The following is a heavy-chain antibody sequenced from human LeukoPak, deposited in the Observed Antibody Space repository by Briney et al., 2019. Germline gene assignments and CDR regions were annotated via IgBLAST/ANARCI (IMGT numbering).Heavy chain of an antibody. CDR1: GGSISSYY. V-gene: IGHV4-59*01. J-gene: IGHJ5*02. D-gene: IGHD3-10*01. CDR2: IYYSGST. CDR3: ARVGRTMVRGRLINWFDP. Sequence: SETLSLTCTVSGGSISSYYWSWIRQPPGKGLEWIGDIYYSGSTNYNPSLKSRVTISVDTSKNQFSLKLSSVTAADTAVYYCARVGRTMVRGRLINWFDPWGQGTLVTVSS.